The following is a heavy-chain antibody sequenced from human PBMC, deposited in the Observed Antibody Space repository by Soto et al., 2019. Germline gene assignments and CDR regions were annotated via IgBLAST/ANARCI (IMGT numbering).Heavy chain of an antibody. CDR3: ARATSVLLWFGEATDFDY. D-gene: IGHD3-10*01. V-gene: IGHV1-18*01. Sequence: QVQLVQSGAEVKKPGASVKVSCKASGYTFTSYGISWVRQAPGQGLEWMGWISAYNVNTNYAQQLQGRVTMTTDTSTSTAYMELRSLRSDDTAVYYWARATSVLLWFGEATDFDYWGQGALVTAS. CDR1: GYTFTSYG. CDR2: ISAYNVNT. J-gene: IGHJ4*02.